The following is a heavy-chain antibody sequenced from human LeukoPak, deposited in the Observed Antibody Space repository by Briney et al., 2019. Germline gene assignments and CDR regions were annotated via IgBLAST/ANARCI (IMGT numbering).Heavy chain of an antibody. Sequence: GGSLRLSCAASGFTFSNYWMLWVRQAPGKGLVWVSRINSDGSSTTYADSVTGRFTISRDNAKNTLYLQMNSLRAEDTAVYYCASSYNYGLPYWGQGTLVPVSS. CDR3: ASSYNYGLPY. CDR2: INSDGSST. J-gene: IGHJ4*02. V-gene: IGHV3-74*01. D-gene: IGHD1-20*01. CDR1: GFTFSNYW.